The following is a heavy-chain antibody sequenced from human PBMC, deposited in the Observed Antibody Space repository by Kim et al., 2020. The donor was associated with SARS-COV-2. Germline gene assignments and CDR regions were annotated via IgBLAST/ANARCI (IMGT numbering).Heavy chain of an antibody. J-gene: IGHJ4*02. CDR2: INHRGST. CDR3: ARGRVGISMLVVVITAAEYYFAY. CDR1: GGSFSDHS. D-gene: IGHD3-22*01. V-gene: IGHV4-34*01. Sequence: SETLSLTCAVYGGSFSDHSWSWIRQPPGKGLEWIGEINHRGSTNHNPSLKSRVTISVDTSKNQFSLKLSSVTAADTAVYSCARGRVGISMLVVVITAAEYYFAYWGRGTLVIVSS.